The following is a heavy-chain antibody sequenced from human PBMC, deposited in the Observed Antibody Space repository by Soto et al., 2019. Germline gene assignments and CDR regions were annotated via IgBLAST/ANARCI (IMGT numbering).Heavy chain of an antibody. D-gene: IGHD5-18*01. Sequence: GGSLRLSCVTSGFTFINYALTWVRQAPGKGLEWVSAIRGGAGPTYYADSVKGRFTISRDNSRNTLHLQMNSLRVEDTALYYCAKATALAATWDGFDIWGQGTMVTVSS. CDR3: AKATALAATWDGFDI. CDR1: GFTFINYA. J-gene: IGHJ3*02. V-gene: IGHV3-23*01. CDR2: IRGGAGPT.